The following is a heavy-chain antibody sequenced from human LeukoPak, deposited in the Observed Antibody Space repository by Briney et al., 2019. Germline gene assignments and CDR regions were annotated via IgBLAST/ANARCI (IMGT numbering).Heavy chain of an antibody. D-gene: IGHD3/OR15-3a*01. CDR2: ISACNGNT. CDR3: ARDLVGLADY. V-gene: IGHV1-18*01. J-gene: IGHJ4*02. Sequence: GASVKVSCKASGYTFTSYGISWVRQAPGQGLEWMGWISACNGNTNYAQKFQGRVTMTRDTSISTAYMELSRLRSDDTAVYYCARDLVGLADYWGQGTLVTVSS. CDR1: GYTFTSYG.